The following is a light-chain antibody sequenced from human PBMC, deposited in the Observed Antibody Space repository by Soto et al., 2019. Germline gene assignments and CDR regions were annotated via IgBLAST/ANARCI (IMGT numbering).Light chain of an antibody. CDR3: QQYDNLPPT. CDR2: DAS. V-gene: IGKV1-33*01. CDR1: QDISNY. Sequence: DIQMTQSPSSLSASVGDRVTITCQASQDISNYLNWYQQKPGKAPKLLIYDASNLETGVPSRFIGSGSGTDFTFTISSLQPEDIATYDCQQYDNLPPTVGQGTKVEIK. J-gene: IGKJ1*01.